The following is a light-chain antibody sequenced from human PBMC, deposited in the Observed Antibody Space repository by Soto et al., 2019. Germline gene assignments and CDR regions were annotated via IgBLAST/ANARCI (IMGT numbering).Light chain of an antibody. CDR1: SSEVGGYNF. Sequence: FVLPQPHSASGSPGQSVTISCPGTSSEVGGYNFVSWYQQHPGKAPKLMIYVVTKRSSGVPDRFSGSKSGNTPSLTVSGLQAEDEDDYYCSSYAGNHIVFGTGTKVTVL. V-gene: IGLV2-8*01. J-gene: IGLJ1*01. CDR2: VVT. CDR3: SSYAGNHIV.